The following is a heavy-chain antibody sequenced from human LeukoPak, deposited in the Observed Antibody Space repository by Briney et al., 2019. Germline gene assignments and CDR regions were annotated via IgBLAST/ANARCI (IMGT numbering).Heavy chain of an antibody. J-gene: IGHJ5*02. CDR3: ARIAIPGRHYFDP. CDR1: GYSFTDYS. D-gene: IGHD2-2*02. V-gene: IGHV1-2*02. Sequence: GASVKVSCKASGYSFTDYSMHWVRQAPGLGLEWMGWINPNSGGTDYAQEFRGRVTMTRDTSISTAYMELSRLRSDDTAVYYCARIAIPGRHYFDPWGQGTLVTVSS. CDR2: INPNSGGT.